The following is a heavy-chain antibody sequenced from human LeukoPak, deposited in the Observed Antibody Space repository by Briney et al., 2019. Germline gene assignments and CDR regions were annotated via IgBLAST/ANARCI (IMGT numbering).Heavy chain of an antibody. CDR3: AREGRYYDFWSGYPTY. D-gene: IGHD3-3*01. J-gene: IGHJ4*02. CDR1: GYTFTSYG. Sequence: GASVKVSCKASGYTFTSYGISWVRQAPGQGLEWMGWISAYNGNTNYAQKLQGRVTMTTDTSTSTAYMELRSLRSDDTAVYYCAREGRYYDFWSGYPTYWGQGTLVTVSS. V-gene: IGHV1-18*01. CDR2: ISAYNGNT.